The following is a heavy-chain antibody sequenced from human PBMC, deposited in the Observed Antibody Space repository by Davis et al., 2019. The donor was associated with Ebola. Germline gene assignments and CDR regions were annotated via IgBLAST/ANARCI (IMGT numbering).Heavy chain of an antibody. CDR2: ISSSSSYI. J-gene: IGHJ6*02. CDR3: ARDRGVATTYYYYYGMDV. V-gene: IGHV3-21*01. D-gene: IGHD5-12*01. Sequence: GESLKISCAASGFTFSTYSMNWVRQAPGKGLEWVSSISSSSSYIYYADSVKGRFTISRDNAKNSLYLQMNSLRAEDPAVYYCARDRGVATTYYYYYGMDVWGQGTTVTVSS. CDR1: GFTFSTYS.